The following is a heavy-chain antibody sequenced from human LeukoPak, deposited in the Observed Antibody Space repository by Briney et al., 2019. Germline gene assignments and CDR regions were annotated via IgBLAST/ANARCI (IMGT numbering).Heavy chain of an antibody. CDR1: GYIFTDYY. CDR2: INPKSDGT. D-gene: IGHD6-19*01. Sequence: APVKVSCKASGYIFTDYYMHWVRQAPGQGLEWMGWINPKSDGTKYAQNFQGRVTMTWDTSISTAYMEMRRLRSDDTAVYYCARLGYSSGSDYWGQGTLVTVSS. J-gene: IGHJ4*02. CDR3: ARLGYSSGSDY. V-gene: IGHV1-2*02.